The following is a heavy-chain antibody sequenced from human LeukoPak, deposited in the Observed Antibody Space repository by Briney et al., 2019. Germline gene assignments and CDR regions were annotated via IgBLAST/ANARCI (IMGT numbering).Heavy chain of an antibody. D-gene: IGHD5-18*01. CDR3: ARENNYGYDY. Sequence: SGPALVKPTRTLTLTCTCSGFSLGTSGMYVSWIRQPPGKALEWLARIDWDDAKYYSTSLKTRLTISKDTSKNQVVLTMTNMDPVDTATYYCARENNYGYDYWGQGTLVTVSS. J-gene: IGHJ4*02. CDR1: GFSLGTSGMY. CDR2: IDWDDAK. V-gene: IGHV2-70*11.